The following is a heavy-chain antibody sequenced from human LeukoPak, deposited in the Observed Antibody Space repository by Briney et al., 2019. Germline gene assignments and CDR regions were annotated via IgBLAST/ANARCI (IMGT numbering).Heavy chain of an antibody. V-gene: IGHV3-23*01. Sequence: GGSLRLSCAASGFTFSNFAMSWVRQAPGKGLEWVSGINGRGGSTYYADSVKGRFTISRDNSKNTLYLQMNSLRAEDTAVYYCARAVTTNYYYYYMDVWGKGTTVTISS. J-gene: IGHJ6*03. CDR1: GFTFSNFA. CDR3: ARAVTTNYYYYYMDV. CDR2: INGRGGST. D-gene: IGHD4-17*01.